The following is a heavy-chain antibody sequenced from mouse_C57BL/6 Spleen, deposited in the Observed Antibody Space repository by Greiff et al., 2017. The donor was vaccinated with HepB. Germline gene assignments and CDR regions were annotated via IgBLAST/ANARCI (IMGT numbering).Heavy chain of an antibody. J-gene: IGHJ2*01. V-gene: IGHV1-74*01. Sequence: VQLQQPGAELVKPGASVKVSCKASGYTFTSYWMHWVKQRPGQGLEWIVRIHPSDSDTNYNQKFKGKATLTVDKSSSTAYMQSISLTSEDSAVYYCAMNHYYFDYWGQGTTLTVSS. CDR2: IHPSDSDT. CDR3: AMNHYYFDY. CDR1: GYTFTSYW.